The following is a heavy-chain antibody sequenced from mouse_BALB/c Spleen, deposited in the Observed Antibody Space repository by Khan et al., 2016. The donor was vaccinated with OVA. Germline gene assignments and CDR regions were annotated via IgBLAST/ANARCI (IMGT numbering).Heavy chain of an antibody. CDR3: ARGRLPFAY. J-gene: IGHJ3*01. CDR2: IWSGGST. D-gene: IGHD2-13*01. Sequence: QVQLKESGPGLVQPSQSLSITCTVSGFSLSNYGVHWVRQSPGKGLEWLGVIWSGGSTDFNAAFISRLSISKDNSKSQVFFKMNSLQTNDSAIYYCARGRLPFAYWGQGTLVTVSA. CDR1: GFSLSNYG. V-gene: IGHV2-2*02.